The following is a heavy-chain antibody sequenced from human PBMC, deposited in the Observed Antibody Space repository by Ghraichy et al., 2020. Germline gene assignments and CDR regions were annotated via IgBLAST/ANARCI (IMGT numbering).Heavy chain of an antibody. CDR3: ARDGSGSYWVY. CDR2: ISYNGGNK. J-gene: IGHJ4*02. D-gene: IGHD3-10*01. CDR1: GFTFSTSS. Sequence: GGALRLSCAASGFTFSTSSMHWVRQAPGKGLEWVAFISYNGGNKYYADSVKDRFTISRDNSKNTLYLQMNSLRAEDTAVYYCARDGSGSYWVYWGQGTLVTVSS. V-gene: IGHV3-30*04.